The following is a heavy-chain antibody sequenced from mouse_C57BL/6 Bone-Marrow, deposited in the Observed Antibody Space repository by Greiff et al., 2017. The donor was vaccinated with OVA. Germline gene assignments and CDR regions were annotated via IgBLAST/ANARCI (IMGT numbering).Heavy chain of an antibody. CDR1: GYTFTSYW. CDR3: ATDGYRYFDV. D-gene: IGHD2-3*01. V-gene: IGHV1-69*01. CDR2: IDPSDSYT. J-gene: IGHJ1*03. Sequence: VQLQQPGAELVMPGASVKLSCKASGYTFTSYWMHWVKQRPGQGLEWIGEIDPSDSYTNYNQKFKGKSTLTVDKSSSTAYMQLSSLTSEDSAVYYCATDGYRYFDVWGTGTTVTGSS.